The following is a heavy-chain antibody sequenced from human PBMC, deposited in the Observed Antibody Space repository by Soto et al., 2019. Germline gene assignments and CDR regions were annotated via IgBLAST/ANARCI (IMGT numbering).Heavy chain of an antibody. J-gene: IGHJ6*02. CDR2: VNTYNGNI. Sequence: ASVKVSCKASGYIFTSYDISWVRQAPGQGLEWMGWVNTYNGNINYAQKVQGRVTMTTDTSTSTAYMELRSLTSDDTAVHYCARGGQSRYYPYYGMDVWGQGTTVTVS. D-gene: IGHD1-26*01. CDR3: ARGGQSRYYPYYGMDV. CDR1: GYIFTSYD. V-gene: IGHV1-18*01.